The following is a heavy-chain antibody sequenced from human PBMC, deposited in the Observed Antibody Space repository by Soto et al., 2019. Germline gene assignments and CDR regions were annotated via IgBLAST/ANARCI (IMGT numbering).Heavy chain of an antibody. CDR3: ARFGSGCADY. Sequence: PGESLKISCRTSGYIFSIYWIGWVRQTPEKGLEWMGLIYPGDSDTRNNPSLQGQVTMSCNNSISTAYLHWSSLKASDTAMYYCARFGSGCADYWGQGTPVTVSS. V-gene: IGHV5-51*01. CDR1: GYIFSIYW. CDR2: IYPGDSDT. D-gene: IGHD3-16*01. J-gene: IGHJ4*02.